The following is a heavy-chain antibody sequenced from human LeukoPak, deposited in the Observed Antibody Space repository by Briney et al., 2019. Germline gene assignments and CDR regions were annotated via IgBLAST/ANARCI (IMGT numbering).Heavy chain of an antibody. CDR1: GGSISSGGYY. Sequence: SETLSLTCTVSGGSISSGGYYWSWIRQPPGKGLEWIGYIYHSGSTYYNPSLKSRVTISVDRSKNQFSLKLSSVTAADTAVYYCARDPGSPAYYYYYMDVWGKGTTVTVPS. CDR2: IYHSGST. V-gene: IGHV4-30-2*01. J-gene: IGHJ6*03. CDR3: ARDPGSPAYYYYYMDV. D-gene: IGHD6-25*01.